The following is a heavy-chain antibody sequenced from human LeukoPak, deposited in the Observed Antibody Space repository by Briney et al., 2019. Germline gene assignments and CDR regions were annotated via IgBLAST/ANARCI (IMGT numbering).Heavy chain of an antibody. Sequence: GGSLRLSCAASGFSLSIYAMHWVRQAPGKGLEWVAHIWYDGSHQDYADSVKGRFTISRDNSKNTLFLQMNSLRVEDTAVYYCARGASIGVLPGADNWFDPWGQGTLVTVSS. V-gene: IGHV3-33*01. CDR2: IWYDGSHQ. CDR1: GFSLSIYA. D-gene: IGHD2-2*01. J-gene: IGHJ5*02. CDR3: ARGASIGVLPGADNWFDP.